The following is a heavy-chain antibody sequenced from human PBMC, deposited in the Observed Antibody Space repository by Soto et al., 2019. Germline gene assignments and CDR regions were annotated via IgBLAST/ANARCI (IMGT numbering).Heavy chain of an antibody. Sequence: EVQLVESGGGLVQPGGSLKLSCAASGFPFSGSAMHWVRQASGKGLEWVGRIRSKANSYATAYAASVKGRFTISRDDSKNTAYMQMNSLKTEDTAVYYCTRHHSGQPYYYYYYMDVWGKGTTVTVSS. J-gene: IGHJ6*03. CDR3: TRHHSGQPYYYYYYMDV. V-gene: IGHV3-73*01. CDR2: IRSKANSYAT. CDR1: GFPFSGSA. D-gene: IGHD5-12*01.